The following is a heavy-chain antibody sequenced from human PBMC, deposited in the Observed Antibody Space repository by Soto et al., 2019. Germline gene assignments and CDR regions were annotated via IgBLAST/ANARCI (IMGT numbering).Heavy chain of an antibody. CDR2: IYYSGST. V-gene: IGHV4-39*01. Sequence: QLQLQESGPGLVKPSETLSLTCTVSGGSISSSSYYWGWIRQPPGKGLEWIGSIYYSGSTYYNPSLKSRVTISVDTSKNQSSLKLSSVTAADTAVYYCARPARFFGYSSSWPFDYWGQGTLVTVSS. D-gene: IGHD6-13*01. CDR3: ARPARFFGYSSSWPFDY. J-gene: IGHJ4*02. CDR1: GGSISSSSYY.